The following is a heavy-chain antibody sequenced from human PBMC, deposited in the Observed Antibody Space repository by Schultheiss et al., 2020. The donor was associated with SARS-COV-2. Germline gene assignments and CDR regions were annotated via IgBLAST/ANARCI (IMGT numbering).Heavy chain of an antibody. V-gene: IGHV1-69*13. CDR1: GGTFSSYA. CDR2: IIPIFGTA. D-gene: IGHD3-10*01. CDR3: VTGGFGELHIDY. J-gene: IGHJ4*02. Sequence: SVKVSCKASGGTFSSYAISWVRQAPGQGLEWMGGIIPIFGTANYAQKFQGRVTITADESTSTVYMELSSLRSEDTAVYYCVTGGFGELHIDYWGQGTLVTVSS.